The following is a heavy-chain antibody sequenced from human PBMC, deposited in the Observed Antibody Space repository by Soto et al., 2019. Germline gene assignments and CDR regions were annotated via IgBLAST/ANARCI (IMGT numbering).Heavy chain of an antibody. CDR1: AFTFSSYS. Sequence: PGVSLRLSYAASAFTFSSYSMNWVCQAPGKGLEFVSSISSSSSYIYYADSVKGRFTISRDNAKNSLYLQMNSLRAEDTAVYYCARDQEVDTAMVTRYYYYGMDVWGQGTTVTVSS. J-gene: IGHJ6*02. CDR3: ARDQEVDTAMVTRYYYYGMDV. V-gene: IGHV3-21*01. CDR2: ISSSSSYI. D-gene: IGHD5-18*01.